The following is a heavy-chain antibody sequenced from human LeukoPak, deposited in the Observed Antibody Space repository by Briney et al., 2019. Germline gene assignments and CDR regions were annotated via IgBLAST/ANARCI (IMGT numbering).Heavy chain of an antibody. CDR2: IGTSSSPI. Sequence: GGSLRLSCAVSGFSLSSYSMNWVRQAPGKGLEWVSYIGTSSSPIYYADSVKGRFTISRDNATKSLYLQMNSLRDGDTAVYYCARRGDGYKHWSFDYWGQGTLVTVSS. V-gene: IGHV3-48*02. CDR1: GFSLSSYS. J-gene: IGHJ4*02. CDR3: ARRGDGYKHWSFDY. D-gene: IGHD5-24*01.